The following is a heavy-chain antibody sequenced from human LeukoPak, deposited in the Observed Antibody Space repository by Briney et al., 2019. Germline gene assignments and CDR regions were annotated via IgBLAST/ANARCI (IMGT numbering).Heavy chain of an antibody. D-gene: IGHD6-19*01. J-gene: IGHJ4*02. Sequence: SETLSLTCAVSGGSISSRGYSWMWIRQPPGKGLEFIGYIYYSGTTYYNPSLKSRLTMSVDTSKNQFSLKLTSVTAADTAVYFCARDNPRTTGYSSGSTFDFWGQGILATVSS. CDR3: ARDNPRTTGYSSGSTFDF. CDR2: IYYSGTT. V-gene: IGHV4-30-4*07. CDR1: GGSISSRGYS.